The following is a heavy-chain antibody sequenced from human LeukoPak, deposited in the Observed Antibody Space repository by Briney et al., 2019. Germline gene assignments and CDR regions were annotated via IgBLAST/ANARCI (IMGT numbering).Heavy chain of an antibody. CDR3: ASKYVADAFDI. V-gene: IGHV3-53*01. Sequence: GGSLRLSCAASGFTVSSNYMSWVRQAPGKGLEWVSVIYSGGTTYYADSVKGQFTISRDNSKNTLYPQMNSLRAEDTAVYYCASKYVADAFDIWGQGTMVTVSS. CDR2: IYSGGTT. CDR1: GFTVSSNY. D-gene: IGHD3-16*01. J-gene: IGHJ3*02.